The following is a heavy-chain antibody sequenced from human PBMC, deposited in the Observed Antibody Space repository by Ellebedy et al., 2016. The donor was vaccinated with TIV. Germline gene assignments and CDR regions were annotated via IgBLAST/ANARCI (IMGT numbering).Heavy chain of an antibody. V-gene: IGHV1-18*04. J-gene: IGHJ4*02. CDR2: ISAYNGNT. CDR3: ARHRWLDLDGSVNYFDY. CDR1: GYTFTSYG. D-gene: IGHD6-19*01. Sequence: AASVKVSCKASGYTFTSYGISWVRQAPGQGLEWMGWISAYNGNTNYAQKLQGRVTMTTDTSTSTAYMELRSLRSDDTAVYYCARHRWLDLDGSVNYFDYWGQGTLVTVSS.